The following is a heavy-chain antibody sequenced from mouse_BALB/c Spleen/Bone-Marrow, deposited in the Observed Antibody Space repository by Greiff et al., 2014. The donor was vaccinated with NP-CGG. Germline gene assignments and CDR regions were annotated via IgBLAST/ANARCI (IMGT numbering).Heavy chain of an antibody. CDR3: TRSGFRRGYDAIDY. CDR2: ISTYSGNT. Sequence: VKLEESGAELVRPGVSVKISCKGSGYTFTDYSMHWVKQSHAQSLEWIGVISTYSGNTNYNQKFKGKATMTVDKSSSTAYMERARLSSEDAVNYCGTRSGFRRGYDAIDYWGQGTSVTVSS. J-gene: IGHJ4*01. D-gene: IGHD1-2*01. V-gene: IGHV1S137*01. CDR1: GYTFTDYS.